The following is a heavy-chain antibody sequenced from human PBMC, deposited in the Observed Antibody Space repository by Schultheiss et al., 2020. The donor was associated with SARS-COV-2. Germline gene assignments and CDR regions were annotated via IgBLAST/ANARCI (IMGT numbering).Heavy chain of an antibody. CDR1: GFTFSSYG. CDR3: ARDWESGYDPNPDAFDI. V-gene: IGHV3-30*03. D-gene: IGHD5-12*01. CDR2: ISYDGSNK. J-gene: IGHJ3*02. Sequence: LKISCAASGFTFSSYGMHWVRQAPGKGLEWVAVISYDGSNKYYADSVKGRFTISRDNSKNTLYLQMNSLRAEDTAVYYCARDWESGYDPNPDAFDIWGQGTMVTVSS.